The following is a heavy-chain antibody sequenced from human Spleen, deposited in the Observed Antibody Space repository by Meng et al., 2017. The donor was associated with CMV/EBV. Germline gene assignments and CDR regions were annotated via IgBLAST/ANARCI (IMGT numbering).Heavy chain of an antibody. J-gene: IGHJ4*02. D-gene: IGHD5-12*01. Sequence: GESLKISCAASGFTFSNYAMHWVRQAPGKGLEWVANIKQDGSEKYYVDSVKGRFTISRDNAKNSLYLQMNSLRAEDTAVYYCARYSGYDWIAEFYYFDYWGQGTLVTVSS. CDR1: GFTFSNYA. V-gene: IGHV3-7*01. CDR3: ARYSGYDWIAEFYYFDY. CDR2: IKQDGSEK.